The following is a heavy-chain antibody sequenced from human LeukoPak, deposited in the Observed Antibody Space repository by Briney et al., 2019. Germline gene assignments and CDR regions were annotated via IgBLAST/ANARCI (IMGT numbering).Heavy chain of an antibody. CDR2: ISSSSSYI. D-gene: IGHD3-22*01. Sequence: GKGLXXXSSISSSSSYIYYADSVKGRFTISRDNAKNSLYLQMNSLRAEDTAVYYCASALYYYDSSPDVWGQGTMVTVSS. CDR3: ASALYYYDSSPDV. J-gene: IGHJ3*01. V-gene: IGHV3-21*01.